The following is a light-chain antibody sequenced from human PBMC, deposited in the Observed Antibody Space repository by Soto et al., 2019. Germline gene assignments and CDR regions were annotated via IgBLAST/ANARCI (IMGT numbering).Light chain of an antibody. CDR2: GAS. Sequence: EIVMTQSPATLSVSPGERATLSCRASQSVSSSYLAWYQQKPGQAPRLLIYGASSRATGIPDRFSGSGSGTDFTLTISRLEPEDFEVYYCQQYGSSQLTFGGGTKVNI. CDR3: QQYGSSQLT. J-gene: IGKJ4*01. CDR1: QSVSSSY. V-gene: IGKV3-20*01.